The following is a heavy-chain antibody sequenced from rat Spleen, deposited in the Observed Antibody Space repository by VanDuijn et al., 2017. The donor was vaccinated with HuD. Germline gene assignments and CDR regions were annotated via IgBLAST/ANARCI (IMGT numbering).Heavy chain of an antibody. V-gene: IGHV5-31*01. J-gene: IGHJ3*01. CDR1: GFTFNYYW. CDR2: ITNASGRT. CDR3: TTYSDYATSPFAY. D-gene: IGHD1-6*01. Sequence: EVQLVESGGGLVQPGRSMKLSCVTSGFTFNYYWMTWIRQAPGKGLEWVASITNASGRTYYPDSVKGRFTVSRDTAQNILYLQMGSLRSEDTATYYCTTYSDYATSPFAYWGRGALVTVSS.